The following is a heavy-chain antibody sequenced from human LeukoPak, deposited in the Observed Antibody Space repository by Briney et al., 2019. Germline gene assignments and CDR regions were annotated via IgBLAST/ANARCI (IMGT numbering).Heavy chain of an antibody. CDR3: ARGPRLTKSLGPAAPSGYYYGMDV. Sequence: VASVKVSCKASGGTFSSYAISWVRQAPGQGLEWMGRIIPILGIANYAQKFQGRVTITADKSTSTAYMELSSLRSEDTAVYYCARGPRLTKSLGPAAPSGYYYGMDVWGQGTTVTVSS. CDR2: IIPILGIA. V-gene: IGHV1-69*04. CDR1: GGTFSSYA. D-gene: IGHD2-2*01. J-gene: IGHJ6*02.